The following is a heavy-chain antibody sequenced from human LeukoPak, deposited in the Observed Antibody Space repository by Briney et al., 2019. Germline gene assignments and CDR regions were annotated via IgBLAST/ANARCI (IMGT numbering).Heavy chain of an antibody. CDR1: GFTFCSYW. CDR3: ARGKYYYDSSGSTTHKYYFDY. D-gene: IGHD3-22*01. J-gene: IGHJ4*02. Sequence: GGSLRLSCAASGFTFCSYWMSWVRRAPGKGLEWVANIKGDGSEQKYVESMKGRFTISRDNAKNSLYLQMNSLRAEDTAVYYCARGKYYYDSSGSTTHKYYFDYWGQGTLVTVSS. V-gene: IGHV3-7*01. CDR2: IKGDGSEQ.